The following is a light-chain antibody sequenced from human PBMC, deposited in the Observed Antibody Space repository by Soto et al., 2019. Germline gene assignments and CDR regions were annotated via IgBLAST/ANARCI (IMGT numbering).Light chain of an antibody. J-gene: IGKJ4*01. CDR1: QDIKNY. CDR2: DTS. CDR3: QQYDNLVT. V-gene: IGKV1-33*01. Sequence: DIQMTQSPSSLSASVGDRVTITCRASQDIKNYLNWYQQKSGKAPKLLIYDTSNLETGVPSRFSGSGSGTDFTFTISSLQPEDIATYYCQQYDNLVTFGGGTKVDIK.